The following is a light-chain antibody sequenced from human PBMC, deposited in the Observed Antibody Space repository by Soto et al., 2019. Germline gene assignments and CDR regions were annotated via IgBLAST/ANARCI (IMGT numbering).Light chain of an antibody. CDR2: GAS. Sequence: ELTQSPGTLSLSPGDMATLSCRASQTVRANYLAWYQQKPGQAPRLVIHGASNRATDIPDRISGSGSGTDFTLTISRLEPEDFAVYYCQQYGDSPVTFGQGTKVDI. CDR3: QQYGDSPVT. V-gene: IGKV3-20*01. J-gene: IGKJ1*01. CDR1: QTVRANY.